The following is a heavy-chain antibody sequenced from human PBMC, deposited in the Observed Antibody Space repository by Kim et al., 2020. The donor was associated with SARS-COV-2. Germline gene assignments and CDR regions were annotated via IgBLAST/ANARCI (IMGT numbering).Heavy chain of an antibody. D-gene: IGHD3-16*01. CDR2: T. J-gene: IGHJ6*02. CDR3: ARDLADYGTDV. V-gene: IGHV3-53*01. Sequence: TYSADSMKGRFTISQDNSKTTPYLQMNSLGAADTAVYYWARDLADYGTDVWGQGTTVTVSS.